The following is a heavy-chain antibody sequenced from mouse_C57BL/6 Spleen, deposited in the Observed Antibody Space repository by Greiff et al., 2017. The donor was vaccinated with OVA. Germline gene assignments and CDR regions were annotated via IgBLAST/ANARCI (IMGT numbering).Heavy chain of an antibody. V-gene: IGHV1-50*01. CDR2: IDPSDSYT. CDR1: GYTFTSYW. Sequence: VQLQQPGAELVKPGASVKLSCKASGYTFTSYWMQWVKQRPGQGLEWIGEIDPSDSYTNYTQKFKGKATLTVDPSSSTAYMQLSSLTSEDSAVYYCARVGYYGSGAWFAYWGQGTLVTVSA. J-gene: IGHJ3*01. D-gene: IGHD1-1*01. CDR3: ARVGYYGSGAWFAY.